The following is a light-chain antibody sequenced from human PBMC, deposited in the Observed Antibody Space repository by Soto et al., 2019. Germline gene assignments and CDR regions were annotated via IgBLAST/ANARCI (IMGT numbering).Light chain of an antibody. V-gene: IGKV3-15*01. CDR2: DAS. J-gene: IGKJ3*01. CDR1: QSVSSN. Sequence: EIVMTQSPATLSVSPGERGTLSWRASQSVSSNLDWYQQKPGQAPRLLIYDASARATGIPARFSGSGSGTEFTLTLSSLQSEDFAVYYCQQYNNWLFTFGPGTKVDIK. CDR3: QQYNNWLFT.